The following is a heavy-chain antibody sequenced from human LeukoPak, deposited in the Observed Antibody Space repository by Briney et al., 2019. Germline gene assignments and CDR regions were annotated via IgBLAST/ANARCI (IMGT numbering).Heavy chain of an antibody. D-gene: IGHD6-13*01. V-gene: IGHV4-34*01. CDR2: INHSGST. J-gene: IGHJ5*02. Sequence: SETLSLTCAVYGGSFSGYYWSWIRQPPGKGLEWIGEINHSGSTNYNPSLKSRVTISVDTSKNQFSPKLSSVTAADTAVYYCARGYSSSWFDPWGQGTLVTVSS. CDR1: GGSFSGYY. CDR3: ARGYSSSWFDP.